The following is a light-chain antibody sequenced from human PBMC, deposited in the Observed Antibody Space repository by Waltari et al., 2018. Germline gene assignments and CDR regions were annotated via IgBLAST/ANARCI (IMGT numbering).Light chain of an antibody. Sequence: DIQMTQSPSSLSASVGDTVTITCRASQGISSYLNWFQQKPGKAPKLLIYAATTLQSGVPSRFSGSGSGTEFTLTISSLQPEDFAAYYCLQHNSYPYSFGQGTKWRSN. CDR1: QGISSY. V-gene: IGKV1-17*01. J-gene: IGKJ2*03. CDR3: LQHNSYPYS. CDR2: AAT.